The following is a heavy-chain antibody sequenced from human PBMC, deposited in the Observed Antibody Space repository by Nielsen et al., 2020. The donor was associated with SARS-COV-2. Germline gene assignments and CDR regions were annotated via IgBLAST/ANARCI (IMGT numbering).Heavy chain of an antibody. CDR2: ISYDGSNK. V-gene: IGHV3-30*19. CDR3: ASARVVVVAARYYGMDV. D-gene: IGHD2-15*01. Sequence: GESLKISCAASGFIFSSYGMHWVRQAPGKGLEWVAVISYDGSNKYYADSVKGRFTISRDNSKNTLYLQMNGLRAEDTAVYYCASARVVVVAARYYGMDVWGQGTTVTVSS. CDR1: GFIFSSYG. J-gene: IGHJ6*02.